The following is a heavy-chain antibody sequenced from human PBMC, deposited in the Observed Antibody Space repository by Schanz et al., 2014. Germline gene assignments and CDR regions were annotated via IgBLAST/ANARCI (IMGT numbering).Heavy chain of an antibody. V-gene: IGHV3-23*04. D-gene: IGHD3-9*01. J-gene: IGHJ6*02. Sequence: EVQLVESGGGLVQPGGSLRLSCAASGFTVSINYMSWVRQAPGKGLEWVSVISGSGGSTYYADSVKGRFTISRDNSNHTLYLQMNSLRADDTAVYFCAKGRNRVVASAYYLYYGMDVWGQGTTVTVS. CDR3: AKGRNRVVASAYYLYYGMDV. CDR2: ISGSGGST. CDR1: GFTVSINY.